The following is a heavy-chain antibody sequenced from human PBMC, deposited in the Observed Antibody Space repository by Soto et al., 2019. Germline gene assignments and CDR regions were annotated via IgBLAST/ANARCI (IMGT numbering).Heavy chain of an antibody. CDR3: ARRYGGGWYGYYYYGMDV. V-gene: IGHV1-18*04. D-gene: IGHD6-19*01. Sequence: GASVKVSCKASGYTFTSYGISWVRQAPGQGLEWMGWISGYNGNTNYAQKLQGRVTMTTDTSTSTAYMELRSLRSDDTAVYYCARRYGGGWYGYYYYGMDVWGQGTTVTVSS. CDR2: ISGYNGNT. CDR1: GYTFTSYG. J-gene: IGHJ6*02.